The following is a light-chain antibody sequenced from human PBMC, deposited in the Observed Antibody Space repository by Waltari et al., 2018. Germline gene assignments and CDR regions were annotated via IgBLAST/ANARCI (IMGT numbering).Light chain of an antibody. J-gene: IGLJ3*02. V-gene: IGLV1-40*01. CDR3: QSYDTSLSVV. Sequence: QSVLTQPPSVSGAPGQRVTISCTGSGSNIGAGLHVHWYQQLPRPAPNLLLYGSTSRPLGVPARFFGSTSGTSASLAITGLQAEDEADYYCQSYDTSLSVVFGGGTKLTVL. CDR1: GSNIGAGLH. CDR2: GST.